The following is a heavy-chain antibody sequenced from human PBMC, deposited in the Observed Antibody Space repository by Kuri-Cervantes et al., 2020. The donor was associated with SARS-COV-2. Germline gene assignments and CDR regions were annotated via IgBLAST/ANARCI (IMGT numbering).Heavy chain of an antibody. V-gene: IGHV3-74*01. Sequence: AGSLRLSCAASGFTFSGHWIHWVRQAPGKGLVWVSRINPDGSYTNNADSVKGRFTLSRDNSKNTLYLQMNSLRAEDTAVYYCARGPLVVAATLYYYYYYGMAVWGLGPRVTVSS. CDR2: INPDGSYT. J-gene: IGHJ6*01. CDR3: ARGPLVVAATLYYYYYYGMAV. CDR1: GFTFSGHW. D-gene: IGHD2-15*01.